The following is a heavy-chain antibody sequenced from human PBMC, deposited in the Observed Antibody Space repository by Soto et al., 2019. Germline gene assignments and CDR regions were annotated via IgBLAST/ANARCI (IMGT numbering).Heavy chain of an antibody. D-gene: IGHD3-3*01. CDR1: GGSISSYY. V-gene: IGHV4-59*08. Sequence: TSETLSLTCTFSGGSISSYYWSWIRQPPGKGLEWIGYIYYSGSTNYNPSLKSRVTISVDTSKNQFSLKLSSVTAADTAVYYCARLHPRTGVPAAIFDFWSGYDNWFDPWGQGTLVTVSS. J-gene: IGHJ5*02. CDR3: ARLHPRTGVPAAIFDFWSGYDNWFDP. CDR2: IYYSGST.